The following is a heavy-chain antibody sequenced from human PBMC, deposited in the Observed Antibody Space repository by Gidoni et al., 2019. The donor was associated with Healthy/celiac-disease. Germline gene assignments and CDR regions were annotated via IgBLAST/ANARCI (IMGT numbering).Heavy chain of an antibody. D-gene: IGHD2-21*02. V-gene: IGHV3-33*01. Sequence: QVQLVESGGGVVQPGRSLRLSCAASGFTFSSYGMHWVRQAPGKGLEWVAVIWYDGSNKYYADSVKGRFTIARDNSKNTLYLQMNSLRAEDTAVYYCARDGRGDPDYWGQGTLVTVSS. J-gene: IGHJ4*02. CDR1: GFTFSSYG. CDR3: ARDGRGDPDY. CDR2: IWYDGSNK.